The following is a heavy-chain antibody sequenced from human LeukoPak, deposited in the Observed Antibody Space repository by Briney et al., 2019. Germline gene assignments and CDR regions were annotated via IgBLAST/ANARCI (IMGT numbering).Heavy chain of an antibody. J-gene: IGHJ4*02. D-gene: IGHD6-13*01. Sequence: GASVKVSCKASGYTFTSYGIRWVRQAPGQGLEWMGWISAYNGNTNYAQKLQGRVTMTTDTSTSTVYMELSSLRSEDTAVYYCAREGIAAAGTLFDYWGQGTLVTVSS. CDR1: GYTFTSYG. V-gene: IGHV1-18*01. CDR3: AREGIAAAGTLFDY. CDR2: ISAYNGNT.